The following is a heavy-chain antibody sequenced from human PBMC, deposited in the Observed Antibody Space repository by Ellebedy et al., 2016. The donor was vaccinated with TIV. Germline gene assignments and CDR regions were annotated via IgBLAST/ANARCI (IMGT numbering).Heavy chain of an antibody. Sequence: GESLKISCKGSGYSFTSYWISWVRQMPGKGLEWMGRIDPSDSYTNYSPSFQGHVTISADKSISTAYLQWSSLKASDTAMYYCARRCSTSWYYFDYWGQGTLVTVSS. CDR3: ARRCSTSWYYFDY. D-gene: IGHD6-13*01. CDR2: IDPSDSYT. V-gene: IGHV5-10-1*01. J-gene: IGHJ4*02. CDR1: GYSFTSYW.